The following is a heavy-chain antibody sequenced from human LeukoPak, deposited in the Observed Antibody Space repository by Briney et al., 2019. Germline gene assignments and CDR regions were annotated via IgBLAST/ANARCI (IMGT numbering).Heavy chain of an antibody. CDR2: ISSSSSYI. J-gene: IGHJ6*03. CDR3: ARDAEIKRSGWEVYYYMDV. Sequence: PGGSLRLSCAASGFTFSSYSMNWVRQAPGKGLEWVSSISSSSSYIYYADSVKGRFTISRDNAKNSLYLQMNSLRAEDTAVYYCARDAEIKRSGWEVYYYMDVWGKGTTVTVSS. D-gene: IGHD6-19*01. V-gene: IGHV3-21*01. CDR1: GFTFSSYS.